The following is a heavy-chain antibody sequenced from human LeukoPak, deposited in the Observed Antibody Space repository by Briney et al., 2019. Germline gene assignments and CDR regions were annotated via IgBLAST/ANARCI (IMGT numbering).Heavy chain of an antibody. CDR2: IQYDGSNK. CDR3: FYDSSGYYYVGVDS. J-gene: IGHJ4*02. CDR1: GFTFSSYG. Sequence: PGGSLRHSCAASGFTFSSYGMHWVRQAPGKGLAGVAFIQYDGSNKYYTDSVKGRFTISRDNSKNTLYLQMNSLRAEDTAVYYCFYDSSGYYYVGVDSWGQGKLVTAS. D-gene: IGHD3-22*01. V-gene: IGHV3-30*02.